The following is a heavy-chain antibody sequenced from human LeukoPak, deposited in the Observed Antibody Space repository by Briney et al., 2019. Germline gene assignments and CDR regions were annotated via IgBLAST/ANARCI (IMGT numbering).Heavy chain of an antibody. CDR2: MNPNSGNT. V-gene: IGHV1-8*01. Sequence: ASVKVSFKACGYTLTSYDINWVRQATGQGLEWMGWMNPNSGNTGYAQTFQGRVTMPSNTSISTGYMELSRLRSEDTAVYYCARSSVGSGWYGMGYWGQGTLVSVSS. D-gene: IGHD6-19*01. CDR3: ARSSVGSGWYGMGY. CDR1: GYTLTSYD. J-gene: IGHJ4*02.